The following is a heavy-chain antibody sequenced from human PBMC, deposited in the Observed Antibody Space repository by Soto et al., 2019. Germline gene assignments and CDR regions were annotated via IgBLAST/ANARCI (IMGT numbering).Heavy chain of an antibody. Sequence: HPGGSLRLSCAASGFTFSSYAMHWVRQAPGKGLEWVAVISYDGSNKYYADSVKGRFTISRDNSKNTLYLQMNSLRAEDTAVYYCARSWPSSSSPAPFDYWGQGTLVTVSS. CDR3: ARSWPSSSSPAPFDY. J-gene: IGHJ4*02. CDR2: ISYDGSNK. V-gene: IGHV3-30-3*01. CDR1: GFTFSSYA. D-gene: IGHD6-6*01.